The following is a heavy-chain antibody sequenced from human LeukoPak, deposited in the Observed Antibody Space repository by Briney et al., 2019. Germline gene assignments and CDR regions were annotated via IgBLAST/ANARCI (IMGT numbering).Heavy chain of an antibody. J-gene: IGHJ4*02. CDR2: ISWNSGSI. V-gene: IGHV3-9*01. CDR3: AKDWTRSGIAAAASFDY. D-gene: IGHD6-13*01. CDR1: GFTFDDYA. Sequence: GGSLRLSCAASGFTFDDYAMHWVRQAPGKGLEWVSGISWNSGSIGYADSVKGRFTISRDNAKNSLYLQMNSLRAEDTALYYCAKDWTRSGIAAAASFDYWGQGTLVTVSS.